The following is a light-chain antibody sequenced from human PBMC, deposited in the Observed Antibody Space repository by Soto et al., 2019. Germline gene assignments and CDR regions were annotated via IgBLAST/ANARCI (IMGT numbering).Light chain of an antibody. CDR2: DAS. CDR3: QQRSNWPRT. V-gene: IGKV3-11*01. Sequence: EIVLTQSPATLSLSPGERATLSCRASQSVSSYLAWYQRKPGQAPRLLIYDASNRATGIPARFSGSGSGTDFTLTISSLETEDFAVYYCQQRSNWPRTFGQGTKVDIK. J-gene: IGKJ1*01. CDR1: QSVSSY.